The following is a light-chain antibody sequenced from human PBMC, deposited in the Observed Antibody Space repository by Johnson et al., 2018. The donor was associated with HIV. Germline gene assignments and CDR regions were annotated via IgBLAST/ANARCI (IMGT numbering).Light chain of an antibody. V-gene: IGLV1-51*02. Sequence: QAALTQPPSVSAAPGQKVTISCSGSSSNIGRNYVSWYQQLPGTAPKLLIYENNKRPSVIPDRFSGSKSGTSATLGITGLQTGDEADYYCGTWDSSLSKVFGTGTKVTVL. CDR1: SSNIGRNY. CDR2: ENN. J-gene: IGLJ1*01. CDR3: GTWDSSLSKV.